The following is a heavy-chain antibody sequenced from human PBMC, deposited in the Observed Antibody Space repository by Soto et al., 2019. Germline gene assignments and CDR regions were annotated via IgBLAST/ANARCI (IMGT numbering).Heavy chain of an antibody. Sequence: SETLSLTCTVSGGSISSGDYYWSWIRQPPGKGLEWIGYIYYSGSTYYNPSLKSRVTISVDTSKNQFSLKLSSVTAADTAVYYCARSIAVAGNPYYGMDVWGQGTTVTVSS. CDR3: ARSIAVAGNPYYGMDV. CDR2: IYYSGST. D-gene: IGHD6-19*01. J-gene: IGHJ6*02. V-gene: IGHV4-30-4*01. CDR1: GGSISSGDYY.